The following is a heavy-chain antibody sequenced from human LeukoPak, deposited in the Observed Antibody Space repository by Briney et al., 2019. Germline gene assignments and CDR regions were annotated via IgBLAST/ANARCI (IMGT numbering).Heavy chain of an antibody. V-gene: IGHV3-11*01. CDR1: GFTFSDYH. CDR3: ARGCDFWNGFRYHYYYMDV. J-gene: IGHJ6*03. Sequence: GGSLRLSCAASGFTFSDYHMNWIRQAPGKGLEWVSNITGGGNAVYYADSVKGRFTISRDNAKNSLYLQMNSLRAEDTAVYYCARGCDFWNGFRYHYYYMDVWGKGTTVSVS. CDR2: ITGGGNAV. D-gene: IGHD3-3*01.